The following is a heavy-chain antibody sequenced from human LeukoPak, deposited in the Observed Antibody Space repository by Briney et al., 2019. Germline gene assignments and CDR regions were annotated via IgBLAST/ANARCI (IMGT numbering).Heavy chain of an antibody. Sequence: GESLKISCTGSGFSFTNSWIGWVCQMPGKGLEWMGIIYPGDSDTRYSPSFRGQVTISADKSINTAYLQWRSLKASDTAIYFCARHDSTRQPNWGFRSYYYYYMDVWGEGTTVTVSS. CDR3: ARHDSTRQPNWGFRSYYYYYMDV. V-gene: IGHV5-51*01. J-gene: IGHJ6*03. D-gene: IGHD7-27*01. CDR2: IYPGDSDT. CDR1: GFSFTNSW.